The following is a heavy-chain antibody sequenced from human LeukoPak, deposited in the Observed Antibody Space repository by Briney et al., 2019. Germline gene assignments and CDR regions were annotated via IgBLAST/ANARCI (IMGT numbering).Heavy chain of an antibody. CDR1: GYSFTSYW. D-gene: IGHD3-10*01. CDR2: IYPGDSDT. CDR3: ARHGELTPGYYYGMDV. J-gene: IGHJ6*02. V-gene: IGHV5-51*01. Sequence: GESLKISCRGSGYSFTSYWIGWVRQMPGKGLEWMGIIYPGDSDTRYSPSFQGQVTISADKSISTAYLQWSSLKASDTAMYYCARHGELTPGYYYGMDVWGQGTTVTVSS.